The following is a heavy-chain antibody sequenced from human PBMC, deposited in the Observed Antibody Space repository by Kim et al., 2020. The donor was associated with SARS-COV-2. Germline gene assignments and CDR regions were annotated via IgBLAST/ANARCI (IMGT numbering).Heavy chain of an antibody. V-gene: IGHV3-23*01. J-gene: IGHJ4*02. Sequence: GGSLRLSCTTSGFTFTGYAMSWVRQAPGKVLEWVSSIDGSDGTTYYVDSVKGRFTISRDNSKNTLYLQMSNLRADDTAVYYCMKGGWGWIWDHWGQGTLVTVSS. CDR1: GFTFTGYA. D-gene: IGHD2-2*03. CDR2: IDGSDGTT. CDR3: MKGGWGWIWDH.